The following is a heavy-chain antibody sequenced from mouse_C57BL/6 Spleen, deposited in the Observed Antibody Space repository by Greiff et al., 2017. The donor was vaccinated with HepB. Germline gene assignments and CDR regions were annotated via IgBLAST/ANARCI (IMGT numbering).Heavy chain of an antibody. V-gene: IGHV5-6*01. CDR3: ARRDYDGRDYFDY. J-gene: IGHJ2*01. Sequence: EVQRVESGGDLVKPGGSLKLSCAASGFTFSSYGMSWVRQTPDKRLEWVATISSGGSYTYYPDSVKGRFTISRDNAKNTLYLQMSSLKSEDTAMYYCARRDYDGRDYFDYWGQGTTLTVSS. CDR2: ISSGGSYT. CDR1: GFTFSSYG. D-gene: IGHD2-4*01.